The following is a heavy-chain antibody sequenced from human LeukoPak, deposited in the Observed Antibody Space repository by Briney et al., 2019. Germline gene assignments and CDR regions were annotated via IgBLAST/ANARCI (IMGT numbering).Heavy chain of an antibody. V-gene: IGHV4-39*01. Sequence: SETLSLTCTVSGGSINSSSYYWGWIRQPPGKGLEWIGTIYYSGSTYYNPSLKSRVTISVDTSKNQFSLKLSSVTASDTAVYYCARVGADGSGFLFDYWGQGTLVTVSS. CDR2: IYYSGST. D-gene: IGHD3-10*01. CDR1: GGSINSSSYY. CDR3: ARVGADGSGFLFDY. J-gene: IGHJ4*02.